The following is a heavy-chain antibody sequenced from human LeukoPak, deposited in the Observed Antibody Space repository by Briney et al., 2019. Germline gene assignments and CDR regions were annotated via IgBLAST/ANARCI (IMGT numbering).Heavy chain of an antibody. D-gene: IGHD3-3*02. J-gene: IGHJ5*02. Sequence: PGGSLRLSCAASGFTFSDYYMSWIRQAPGKGLEWVSYISSSGSYYTNYADSVQGRFTISRDNAKRLVFLQMNSLKAEDTAVYYCARVKEHWQHFRFDPWGQGTLVTVSS. CDR3: ARVKEHWQHFRFDP. CDR1: GFTFSDYY. CDR2: ISSSGSYYT. V-gene: IGHV3-11*06.